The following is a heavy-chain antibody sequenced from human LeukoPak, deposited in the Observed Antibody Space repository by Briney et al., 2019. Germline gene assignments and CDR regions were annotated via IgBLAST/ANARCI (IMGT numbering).Heavy chain of an antibody. CDR1: GFTFSSYS. D-gene: IGHD2-15*01. J-gene: IGHJ2*01. CDR3: ARGGYCSGGSCYPYWYFDL. V-gene: IGHV3-21*01. Sequence: GGSLRLSCAASGFTFSSYSMNWVRQAPGKGLEWVSSISSSSSYIYYADSVKGRFTISRDNAKNSLYLQMNSLRAEDTAVYYCARGGYCSGGSCYPYWYFDLWGRGTLVTVSS. CDR2: ISSSSSYI.